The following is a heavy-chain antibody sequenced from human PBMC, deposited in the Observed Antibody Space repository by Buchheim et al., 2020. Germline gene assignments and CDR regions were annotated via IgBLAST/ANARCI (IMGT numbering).Heavy chain of an antibody. CDR3: ARGHGAGSSSDWFDP. CDR2: ISSGGRTNY. Sequence: QVQLQESGPGLVKPSGTLSLTCAISGGSISSSLWWSWVRQSPGKGLEWIGEISSGGRTNYNYNLSLGSRVTVSVDKSKNQFSLNLRSVTAADTAVYFCARGHGAGSSSDWFDPWGPEAL. V-gene: IGHV4-4*02. CDR1: GGSISSSLW. D-gene: IGHD3-10*01. J-gene: IGHJ5*02.